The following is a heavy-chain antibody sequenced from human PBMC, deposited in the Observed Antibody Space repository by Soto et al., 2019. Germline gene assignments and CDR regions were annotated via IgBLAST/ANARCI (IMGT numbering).Heavy chain of an antibody. CDR2: IYYSGNT. CDR3: ARDDFSTTVAFDI. D-gene: IGHD4-17*01. J-gene: IGHJ3*02. CDR1: GGSISSGDYF. V-gene: IGHV4-30-4*01. Sequence: QVQLQESGPGLLKPSQTLSLTCTVSGGSISSGDYFWSWLRQPPGKGLEWIGYIYYSGNTYYNPSLKSRLAISVDTSKNQFSLRLGSVTAAYTAVYYCARDDFSTTVAFDIWGQGTMVTVSS.